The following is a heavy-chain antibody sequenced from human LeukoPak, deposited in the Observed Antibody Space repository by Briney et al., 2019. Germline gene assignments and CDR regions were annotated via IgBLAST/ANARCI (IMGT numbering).Heavy chain of an antibody. CDR1: GGSFSGYY. CDR3: ARHYPNVIAAAGHDAFDI. V-gene: IGHV4-34*01. Sequence: PSETLSLTCAVYGGSFSGYYWSWIRQPPGKGLEWIGEINHSGSTNYNPSLKSRVTISVDTSKNQFSLKLSSVTAADTAVYYCARHYPNVIAAAGHDAFDIWGQGTMVTVSS. CDR2: INHSGST. D-gene: IGHD6-13*01. J-gene: IGHJ3*02.